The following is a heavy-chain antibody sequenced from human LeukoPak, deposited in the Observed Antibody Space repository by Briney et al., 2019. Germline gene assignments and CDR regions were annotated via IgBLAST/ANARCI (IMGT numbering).Heavy chain of an antibody. Sequence: GASVKVSCKASGYTFSSYVIGWVRQAPGQGLEWMGWISPDNVNTNYAQKLQGRVTMTTDTSTSTAYMELRSLRSDDTAVYYCARGPMIPQYFHYWGQGTLVTVSS. CDR1: GYTFSSYV. V-gene: IGHV1-18*01. J-gene: IGHJ1*01. D-gene: IGHD3-16*01. CDR2: ISPDNVNT. CDR3: ARGPMIPQYFHY.